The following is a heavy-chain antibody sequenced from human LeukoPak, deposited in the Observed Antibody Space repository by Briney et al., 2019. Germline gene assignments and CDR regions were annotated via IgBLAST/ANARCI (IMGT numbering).Heavy chain of an antibody. Sequence: GGSLRLSCAASGFTFSSYWMHWVRQAPGKGLVWVSRINTDGSSTSYADSVKGRFTISRDNAKNTLYLQMNSLRSEDTAVYFCAKGDYGGNSHTFDIWGQGTMVTVSS. V-gene: IGHV3-74*01. CDR2: INTDGSST. CDR1: GFTFSSYW. D-gene: IGHD4-23*01. CDR3: AKGDYGGNSHTFDI. J-gene: IGHJ3*02.